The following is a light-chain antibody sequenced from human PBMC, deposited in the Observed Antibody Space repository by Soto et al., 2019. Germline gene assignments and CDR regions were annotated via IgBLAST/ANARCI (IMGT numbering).Light chain of an antibody. CDR2: DNN. J-gene: IGLJ2*01. CDR3: QSYDSRLSGHVI. CDR1: SSNIGAGYD. V-gene: IGLV1-40*01. Sequence: QAVVTQPPSVSGAPGQRVTISCTGSSSNIGAGYDVHWYQQLPGTAPKLLIYDNNHRPSGVPDRFSGSKSGTSASLAITGRQAEDEADYYCQSYDSRLSGHVIFCGGTKLTVL.